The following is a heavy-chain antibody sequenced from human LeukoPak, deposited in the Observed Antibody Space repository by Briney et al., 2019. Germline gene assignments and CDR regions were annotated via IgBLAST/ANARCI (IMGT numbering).Heavy chain of an antibody. D-gene: IGHD6-19*01. CDR3: ARCTIGDGSGWCTWFAP. CDR1: GFTFSSHT. V-gene: IGHV3-23*01. J-gene: IGHJ5*02. Sequence: GGSLRLSCAASGFTFSSHTMNWVRQAPGKGLQWVSSIRGGGAPVYADSVKGRFTVSRDDFKSTVFLQMDSLRPEDTAVYYCARCTIGDGSGWCTWFAPWGQGTLVTVSS. CDR2: IRGGGAP.